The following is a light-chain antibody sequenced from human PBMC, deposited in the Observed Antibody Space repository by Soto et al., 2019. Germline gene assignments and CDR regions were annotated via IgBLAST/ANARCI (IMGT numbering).Light chain of an antibody. CDR1: QNIGRS. CDR2: DAS. J-gene: IGKJ1*01. CDR3: QQYSTSSWT. Sequence: IQMTRSPSSLSAFEGDRVTITCRARQNIGRSLAWYQQKPGETPKVLVYDASSLESGVPSRFSGSASGTEFTLTISSLQPDDFATYYCQQYSTSSWTFGQGTKVDIK. V-gene: IGKV1-5*01.